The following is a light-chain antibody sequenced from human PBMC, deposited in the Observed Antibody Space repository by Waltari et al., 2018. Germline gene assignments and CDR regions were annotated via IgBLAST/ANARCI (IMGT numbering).Light chain of an antibody. CDR3: CSFASGSTWV. CDR2: EGS. V-gene: IGLV2-23*01. J-gene: IGLJ3*02. CDR1: SSALGSYNI. Sequence: QSALTQPASVSGSPGQSITISCTGTSSALGSYNIVSWYQQHPGKAPKVIIYEGSKRPSGVSYRFSGSKSGNTASLTISGLQAEDEADYYCCSFASGSTWVFGGGTKLTVL.